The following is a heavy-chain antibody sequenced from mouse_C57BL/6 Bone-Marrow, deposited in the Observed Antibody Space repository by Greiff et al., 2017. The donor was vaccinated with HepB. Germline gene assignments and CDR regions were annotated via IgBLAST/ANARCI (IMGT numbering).Heavy chain of an antibody. CDR1: GYTFTSYW. J-gene: IGHJ3*01. CDR3: ARLASRWLLRTWFAY. V-gene: IGHV1-72*01. CDR2: IDPNSGGT. Sequence: VKQSCKASGYTFTSYWMHWVKQRPGRGLEWIGRIDPNSGGTKYNEKFKSKATLTVDKPSSTAYMQLSSLTSEDSAVYYCARLASRWLLRTWFAYWGQGTLVTVSA. D-gene: IGHD2-3*01.